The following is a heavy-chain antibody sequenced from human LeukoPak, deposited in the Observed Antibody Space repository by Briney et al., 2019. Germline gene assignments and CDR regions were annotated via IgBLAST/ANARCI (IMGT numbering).Heavy chain of an antibody. Sequence: SETLSLTCAVSGGSISSGGYSWSWIRQPPGKGLEWIGYIYHSGSTYYNPSLKSRVTISVDTSKNQFSLKLSSVTAADTAVYYCARDHVRGGGPPANWGQGTLVTVSS. J-gene: IGHJ4*02. CDR3: ARDHVRGGGPPAN. D-gene: IGHD3-10*01. CDR1: GGSISSGGYS. CDR2: IYHSGST. V-gene: IGHV4-30-2*01.